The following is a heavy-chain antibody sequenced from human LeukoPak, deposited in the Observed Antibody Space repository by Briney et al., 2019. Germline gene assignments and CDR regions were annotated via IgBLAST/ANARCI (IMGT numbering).Heavy chain of an antibody. J-gene: IGHJ3*02. Sequence: EASVTVSCKASGYTFINYGVSWVRQAPGQGLEWMGWISAYNGNTNYAQNLQGRVTMITDTSTSTGYLELRSLRSDDTAVYYCARGAYCGGDCSSSDAFDIWGQGTMVTVSS. D-gene: IGHD2-21*02. V-gene: IGHV1-18*01. CDR2: ISAYNGNT. CDR3: ARGAYCGGDCSSSDAFDI. CDR1: GYTFINYG.